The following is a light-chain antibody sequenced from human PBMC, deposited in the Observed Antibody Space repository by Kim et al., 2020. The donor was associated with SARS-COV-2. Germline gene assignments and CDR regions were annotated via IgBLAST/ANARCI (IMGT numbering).Light chain of an antibody. Sequence: NFMLTQPHSVSESPGKTVTISCTRSSGSIASNYVQWYQQRPGSSPTPVIYEDNQRPSGVPDRFSGSFDTSSNSASLTISGLKTEDEADYYCQSYDCTTLVFGGGTQLTVL. J-gene: IGLJ2*01. V-gene: IGLV6-57*01. CDR3: QSYDCTTLV. CDR2: EDN. CDR1: SGSIASNY.